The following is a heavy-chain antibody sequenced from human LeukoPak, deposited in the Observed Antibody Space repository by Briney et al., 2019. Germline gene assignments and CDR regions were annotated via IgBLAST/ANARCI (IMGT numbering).Heavy chain of an antibody. J-gene: IGHJ4*02. CDR3: ASSSSWSGFDY. V-gene: IGHV4-31*03. CDR2: IYYSGST. Sequence: PSETLPLTCTVSGGSISSGGYYWSWIRQHPGKGLEWIGYIYYSGSTYYSPSLKSRVTISVDTSKNQFSLKLSSVTAADTAVYYCASSSSWSGFDYWGQGTLVTVSS. CDR1: GGSISSGGYY. D-gene: IGHD6-13*01.